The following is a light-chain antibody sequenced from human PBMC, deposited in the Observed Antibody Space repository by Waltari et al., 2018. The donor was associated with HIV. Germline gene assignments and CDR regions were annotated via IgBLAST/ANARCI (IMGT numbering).Light chain of an antibody. J-gene: IGKJ4*01. CDR3: QQHDNLP. V-gene: IGKV1-33*01. CDR2: DVS. Sequence: DIQMTQFPSSLSASVGDRVTITCQASQDIKNYLFWYQHKPEKAPKVLIYDVSSLETGVPSRFSGSGSGTDFSFTISSLQPEDIAAYCSQQHDNLPLGGGAKVEI. CDR1: QDIKNY.